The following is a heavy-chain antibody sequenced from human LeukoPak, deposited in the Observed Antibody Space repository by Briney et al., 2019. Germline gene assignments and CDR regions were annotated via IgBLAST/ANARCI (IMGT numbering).Heavy chain of an antibody. V-gene: IGHV4-39*07. CDR2: IYYSGST. CDR3: AKLAVARYNWFDP. J-gene: IGHJ5*02. Sequence: SETLSLTCTVSGGSINSSSYYWGWIRQPPGKGLEWIGSIYYSGSTYYNPSLKSRVTISVDTSKNQFSLKLSSVTAADTAVYYCAKLAVARYNWFDPWGQGTLVTVSS. CDR1: GGSINSSSYY. D-gene: IGHD6-19*01.